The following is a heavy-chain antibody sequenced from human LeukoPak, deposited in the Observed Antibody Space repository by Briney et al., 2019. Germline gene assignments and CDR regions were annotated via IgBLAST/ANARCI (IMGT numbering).Heavy chain of an antibody. Sequence: GASVKVSCKASGYTFTGYYMHWVRQAPGQGLEWMGWINPNSGGTNYAQKFQGRVTMTRDTSISTAYMELSRLRSDDTAVYYCARDAKDRDFWSGYDFDYWGRGTLVTVSS. CDR2: INPNSGGT. CDR1: GYTFTGYY. J-gene: IGHJ4*02. D-gene: IGHD3-3*01. V-gene: IGHV1-2*02. CDR3: ARDAKDRDFWSGYDFDY.